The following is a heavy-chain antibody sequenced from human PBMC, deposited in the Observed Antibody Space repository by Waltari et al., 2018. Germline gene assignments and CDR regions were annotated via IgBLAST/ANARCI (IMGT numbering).Heavy chain of an antibody. Sequence: QVQLQQWGAGLLKPSETLSLTCAVYGGSFSGYYWSWIRQPPGKGLEWIGEINQRGSTNYNPSLKSRVTISVDTSKNQFSLKLSSVTAADTAVYYCARRGNLSYGLRYNWFDPWGQGTLVTVSS. D-gene: IGHD5-18*01. V-gene: IGHV4-34*01. CDR1: GGSFSGYY. J-gene: IGHJ5*02. CDR3: ARRGNLSYGLRYNWFDP. CDR2: INQRGST.